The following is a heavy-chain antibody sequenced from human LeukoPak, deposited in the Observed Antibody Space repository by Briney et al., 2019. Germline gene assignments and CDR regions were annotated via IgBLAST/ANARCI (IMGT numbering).Heavy chain of an antibody. Sequence: ESLKISCKASGYTFNNNYIAWVRQMFGKGLEWMGITYPGDSDTRYSPSFQGHVTISADESISTAYLQWSSVTATDSAMYYCVRGNQKYGDYVRDWGQGTLVTISS. CDR2: TYPGDSDT. CDR1: GYTFNNNY. J-gene: IGHJ4*02. V-gene: IGHV5-51*01. CDR3: VRGNQKYGDYVRD. D-gene: IGHD4-17*01.